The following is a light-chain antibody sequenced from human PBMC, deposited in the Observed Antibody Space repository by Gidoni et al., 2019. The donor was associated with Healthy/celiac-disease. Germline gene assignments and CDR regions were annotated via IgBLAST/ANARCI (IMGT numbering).Light chain of an antibody. CDR2: GAS. CDR1: QSVSSSY. J-gene: IGKJ1*01. Sequence: IVLTQSPGSLSLSTGERATASCRASQSVSSSYLAWYQQIPGQAPRLLIYGASSRATGIPDRFSGSGSGTDFTLTISRLEPEDFAVNYCQQYGSSPPWTFXQXTKVEIK. V-gene: IGKV3-20*01. CDR3: QQYGSSPPWT.